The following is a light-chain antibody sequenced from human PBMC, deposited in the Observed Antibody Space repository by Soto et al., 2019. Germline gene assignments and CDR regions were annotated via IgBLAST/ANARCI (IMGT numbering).Light chain of an antibody. J-gene: IGKJ1*01. CDR2: DAY. CDR1: QGVGNY. Sequence: EIVLTQSPAPLYLSPGERATLSCRASQGVGNYLAWYQHKPCQTPRPLIDDAYNRAAGIPARFSGSGSGTDCDLTICCLEREDHADCYCLHRSTRSTVWTCGQATDVEVK. CDR3: LHRSTRSTVWT. V-gene: IGKV3-11*01.